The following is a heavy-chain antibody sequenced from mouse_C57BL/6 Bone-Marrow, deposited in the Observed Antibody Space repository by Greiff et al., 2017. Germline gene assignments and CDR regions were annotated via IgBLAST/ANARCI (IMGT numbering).Heavy chain of an antibody. CDR2: IYPSDSET. CDR1: GYTFTSYW. Sequence: VQLQQPGAELVRPGSSVKLSCKASGYTFTSYWMDWVKQWPGQGLEWIGNIYPSDSETHYNQKFKDKATLTVDKSSSTAYMQLSSLTSEDSAVYYCARRGGNYVYWYFDVWGTGTTVTVSS. CDR3: ARRGGNYVYWYFDV. J-gene: IGHJ1*03. V-gene: IGHV1-61*01. D-gene: IGHD2-1*01.